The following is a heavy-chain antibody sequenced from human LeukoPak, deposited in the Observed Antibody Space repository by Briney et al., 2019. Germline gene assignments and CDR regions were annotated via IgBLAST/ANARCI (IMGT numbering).Heavy chain of an antibody. J-gene: IGHJ3*01. CDR1: GGSITSYY. D-gene: IGHD5-18*01. V-gene: IGHV4-4*07. CDR2: IYTSGST. CDR3: ARDQGYSYVS. Sequence: SSETLSLTCTVSGGSITSYYWSWLRQPAGKGLEWIGRIYTSGSTNYNPSLKSRVTMSVDTPKSQFSLKLSSVTAADTAVYYCARDQGYSYVSWGPGTMVTVSS.